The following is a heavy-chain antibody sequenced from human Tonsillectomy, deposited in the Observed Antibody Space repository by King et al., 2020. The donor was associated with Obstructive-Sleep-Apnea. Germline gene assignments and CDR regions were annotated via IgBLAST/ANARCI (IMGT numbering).Heavy chain of an antibody. D-gene: IGHD3-10*01. CDR1: GFTFSSYW. Sequence: VQLVESGGGLVQPGGSLRLSCAASGFTFSSYWMSWVRQAPGKGLEWVANIKQDGSAKYYVDSVKGRFTISRGNAKNSLYLQMNSLRAEDTAVYYCAMTPPITMVRGVISNWFDPWGQGTLVTVSS. CDR2: IKQDGSAK. CDR3: AMTPPITMVRGVISNWFDP. J-gene: IGHJ5*02. V-gene: IGHV3-7*01.